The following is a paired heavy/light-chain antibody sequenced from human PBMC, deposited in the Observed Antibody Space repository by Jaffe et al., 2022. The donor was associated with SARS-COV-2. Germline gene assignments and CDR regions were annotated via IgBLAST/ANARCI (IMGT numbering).Heavy chain of an antibody. V-gene: IGHV3-21*01. D-gene: IGHD2-2*01. CDR1: GFTFSRYS. J-gene: IGHJ4*02. CDR2: ISSSDPYI. CDR3: ARVPLHCTTTSCSDY. Sequence: EVQLVESGGGLVKPGGSLRLSCAASGFTFSRYSMNWVRQAPGKGLEWVSSISSSDPYIYYADAVKGRFTISRDNAKNSLYLQMNSLRAEDTAVYYCARVPLHCTTTSCSDYWGQGTLVTVSS.
Light chain of an antibody. CDR3: CSYAGSYTHVV. V-gene: IGLV2-11*01. CDR1: SSDLGTYNF. J-gene: IGLJ2*01. Sequence: QSALTQPRSVSGSPGQSVTISCTGTSSDLGTYNFVSWYQQHPGKAPKLTIYDVSNRPSGVPDRFSGSKSGNTASLTISGLQAEDEADYYCCSYAGSYTHVVFGGGTKLTVL. CDR2: DVS.